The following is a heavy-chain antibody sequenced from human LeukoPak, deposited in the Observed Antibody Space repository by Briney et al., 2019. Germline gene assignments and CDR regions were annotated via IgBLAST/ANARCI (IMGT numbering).Heavy chain of an antibody. CDR3: ARGGSMVY. CDR1: GYTLTDYY. CDR2: INPNSGGT. V-gene: IGHV1-2*06. D-gene: IGHD2-2*01. J-gene: IGHJ4*02. Sequence: ASVKVSCKASGYTLTDYYMHWVRQAPGQGLEWMGRINPNSGGTNYAQKFQGRVTMTRDTSTSTVYMELSSLRSEDTAVYYCARGGSMVYWGQGTLVTVSS.